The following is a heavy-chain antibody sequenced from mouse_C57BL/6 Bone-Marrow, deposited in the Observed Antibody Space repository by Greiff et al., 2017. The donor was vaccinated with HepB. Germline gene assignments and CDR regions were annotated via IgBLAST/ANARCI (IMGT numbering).Heavy chain of an antibody. D-gene: IGHD1-1*01. J-gene: IGHJ3*01. CDR3: TIGYCGSSLWFAY. V-gene: IGHV1-15*01. Sequence: QVQLQQSGAELVRPGASVTLSCKASGYTFTDYEMHWVKQTPVHGLEWIGAIDPDTGGTAYNQKFKGKAILTADKSSSTAYMELRSLTSEDSAVYYCTIGYCGSSLWFAYWGQGTRVTVSA. CDR2: IDPDTGGT. CDR1: GYTFTDYE.